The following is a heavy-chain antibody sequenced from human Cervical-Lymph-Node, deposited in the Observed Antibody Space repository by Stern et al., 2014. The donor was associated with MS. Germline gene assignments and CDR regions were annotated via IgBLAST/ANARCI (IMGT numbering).Heavy chain of an antibody. J-gene: IGHJ4*02. V-gene: IGHV3-74*02. CDR1: GFTFRSYW. Sequence: EVQLVESGGGLVQPGESLRLSCAASGFTFRSYWMHWVRQAPGKGLIWVSHINSDGSTTSYADSVKGRFTISRDNVKNAMYLQMNSLRAEDTAVYYCARVYYSDSAPDYWGQGTLVTVSS. CDR3: ARVYYSDSAPDY. D-gene: IGHD3-22*01. CDR2: INSDGSTT.